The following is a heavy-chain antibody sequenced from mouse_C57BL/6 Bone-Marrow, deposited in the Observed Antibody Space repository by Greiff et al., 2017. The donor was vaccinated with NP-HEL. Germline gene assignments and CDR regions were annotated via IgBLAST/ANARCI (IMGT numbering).Heavy chain of an antibody. V-gene: IGHV1-81*01. D-gene: IGHD3-2*02. CDR3: ARKAPLRARYLYSMDY. Sequence: QVQLQQSGAELARPGASVKLSCKASGYTFTSYGISWVKQRTGQGLEWIGEIYPRSGNTYYNEKFKGKATLTADKSSSTAYMELRSLTSEDSAVYFWARKAPLRARYLYSMDYWGQGTSVTVSS. J-gene: IGHJ4*01. CDR1: GYTFTSYG. CDR2: IYPRSGNT.